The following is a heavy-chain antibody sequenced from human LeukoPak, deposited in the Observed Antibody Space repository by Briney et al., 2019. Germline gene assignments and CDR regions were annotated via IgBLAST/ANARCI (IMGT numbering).Heavy chain of an antibody. V-gene: IGHV3-48*02. D-gene: IGHD2-15*01. Sequence: GSLRLSCAASGFTFGRFGMNWVRQAPGKGLEWISYISSSSSAIYYADSVKGRFTISRDNAKNSLYLQMSSLRDEDTAVYYCAQKGGTDHWGQGTLVTVSS. CDR2: ISSSSSAI. CDR3: AQKGGTDH. CDR1: GFTFGRFG. J-gene: IGHJ4*02.